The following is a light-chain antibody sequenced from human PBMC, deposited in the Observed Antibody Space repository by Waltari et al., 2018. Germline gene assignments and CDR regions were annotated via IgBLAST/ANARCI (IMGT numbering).Light chain of an antibody. V-gene: IGKV3-15*01. Sequence: EIVMTQSPATLSVSKGERATLPCRASQSVSSNLAWYQQKPGQAPRLLIYGASTRATGIPARFSGSGSGTEFTLTISSLQSEDFAVYYCQQYNNWPEWTFGQGTKVEIK. CDR1: QSVSSN. J-gene: IGKJ1*01. CDR3: QQYNNWPEWT. CDR2: GAS.